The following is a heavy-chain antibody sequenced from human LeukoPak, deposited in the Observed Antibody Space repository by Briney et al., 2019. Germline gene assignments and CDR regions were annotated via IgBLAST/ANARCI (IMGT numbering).Heavy chain of an antibody. CDR2: INPNSGGT. CDR1: GYTFTGYY. V-gene: IGHV1-2*02. J-gene: IGHJ4*02. D-gene: IGHD3-22*01. Sequence: GSVKVSCKASGYTFTGYYMHWLRQAPGQGLEWMGWINPNSGGTNYEQKFQGRVTMTRDTSISTAYMALSRLRSDDTAVYYCARELSYDSSGYYYGCQFVDYWGQGTLATVSS. CDR3: ARELSYDSSGYYYGCQFVDY.